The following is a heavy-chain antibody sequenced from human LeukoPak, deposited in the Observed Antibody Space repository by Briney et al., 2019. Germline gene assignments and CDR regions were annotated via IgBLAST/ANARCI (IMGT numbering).Heavy chain of an antibody. CDR3: ARGGWGKRFDI. J-gene: IGHJ3*02. Sequence: SETLSLTCAVSGGSLSSGDYSWNWIRQPPGKGLEWIGEINHSGSTNYNPSLKSRVTISVDTSKNQFSLKLSSVTAADTAVYYCARGGWGKRFDIWGQGTMVTVSS. CDR1: GGSLSSGDYS. D-gene: IGHD1-26*01. CDR2: INHSGST. V-gene: IGHV4-34*01.